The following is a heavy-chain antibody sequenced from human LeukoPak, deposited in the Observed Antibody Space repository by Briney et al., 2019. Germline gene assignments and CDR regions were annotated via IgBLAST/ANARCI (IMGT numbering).Heavy chain of an antibody. CDR3: ARVLPGVQLERNKRFDY. D-gene: IGHD1-1*01. CDR2: INPNSGGT. V-gene: IGHV1-2*02. CDR1: GYTFTGYY. Sequence: ASVKVSCKASGYTFTGYYMHWVRQAPGQGLEWMGWINPNSGGTNYAQKFQGRVTMTRDTSISTAYMELSRLRSDDTAVYYCARVLPGVQLERNKRFDYWGQGTLVTVSS. J-gene: IGHJ4*02.